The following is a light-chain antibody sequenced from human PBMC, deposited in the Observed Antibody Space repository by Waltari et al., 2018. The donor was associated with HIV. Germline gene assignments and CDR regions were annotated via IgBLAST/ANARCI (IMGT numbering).Light chain of an antibody. J-gene: IGKJ3*01. CDR3: QKYKSAPFT. CDR2: ASS. CDR1: QGISNY. Sequence: DIQMTQSPSSLSASVGDRVTIPCRASQGISNYLAWYQQKPGKVPRVLIYASSTLQSGVPSRFSGSGSGTDFTLTINSLQPEDVATYYCQKYKSAPFTFGPGTKVDIK. V-gene: IGKV1-27*01.